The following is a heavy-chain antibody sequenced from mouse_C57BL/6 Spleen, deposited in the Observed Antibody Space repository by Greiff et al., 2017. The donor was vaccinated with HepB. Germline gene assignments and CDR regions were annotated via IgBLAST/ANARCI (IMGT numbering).Heavy chain of an antibody. CDR3: AREGYYDYDGRPFYAMDY. J-gene: IGHJ4*01. CDR1: GFSLTSYA. V-gene: IGHV2-9-1*01. CDR2: IWTGGGT. Sequence: VMLVESGPGLVAPSQSLSITCTVSGFSLTSYAISWVRQPPGKGLEWLGVIWTGGGTNYNSALKSRLSISKDNSKSQVFLKMNSLQTDDTARYYCAREGYYDYDGRPFYAMDYWGQGTSVTVSS. D-gene: IGHD2-4*01.